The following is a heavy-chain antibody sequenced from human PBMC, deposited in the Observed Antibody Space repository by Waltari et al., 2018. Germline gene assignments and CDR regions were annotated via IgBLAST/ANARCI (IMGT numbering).Heavy chain of an antibody. Sequence: QQESGPSLVKPSETLSLTCNVSYWSISSRSYYWGWIRLAPGKGLEWIGHIYYSGSSYHNPSLKSRITMSVDSSKNQFSLTLSSVTAADTAVYYCARVLIRTSGLNFDSWGQGSLVTVSS. V-gene: IGHV4-39*07. CDR1: YWSISSRSYY. J-gene: IGHJ4*02. CDR3: ARVLIRTSGLNFDS. CDR2: IYYSGSS. D-gene: IGHD3-16*01.